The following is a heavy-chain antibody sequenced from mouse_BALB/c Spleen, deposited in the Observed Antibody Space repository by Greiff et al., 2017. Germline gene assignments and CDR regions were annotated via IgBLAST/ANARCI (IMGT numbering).Heavy chain of an antibody. V-gene: IGHV5-9-3*01. CDR3: ARQGLREYDYYAMDY. CDR1: GFTFSSYA. D-gene: IGHD3-3*01. J-gene: IGHJ4*01. Sequence: EVQLVESGGGLVKPGGSLKHSCAASGFTFSSYAMSWVRQTPEKRLEWVATISSGGSYTYYPDSVKGRFTISRDNAKNTLYLQMSSLRSEDTAMYYCARQGLREYDYYAMDYWGQGTSVTVSS. CDR2: ISSGGSYT.